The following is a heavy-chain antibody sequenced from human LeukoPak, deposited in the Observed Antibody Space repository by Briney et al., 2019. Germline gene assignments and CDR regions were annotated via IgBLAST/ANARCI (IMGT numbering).Heavy chain of an antibody. D-gene: IGHD3-22*01. CDR1: GGSISSYY. V-gene: IGHV4-59*06. J-gene: IGHJ4*02. CDR2: IYYSGST. Sequence: SETLSLTCTVSGGSISSYYRSWIRQHPGKGLEWIGYIYYSGSTYYNPSLKSRVTISVDTSKNQFSLKLSSVTAADTAVYYCARVGRATMIVVGWGQGTLVTVSS. CDR3: ARVGRATMIVVG.